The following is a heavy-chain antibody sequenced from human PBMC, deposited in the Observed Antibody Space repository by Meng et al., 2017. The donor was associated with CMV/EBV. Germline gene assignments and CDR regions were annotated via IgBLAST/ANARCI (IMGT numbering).Heavy chain of an antibody. Sequence: SETLSLTCTVSGGSISSSSYYWGWIRQPPGKGLEWIGSIYHSGSTYYNPSLKSRVTISVDTSKNQFSLKLSSVTAADTAVYYCARDWPPRYCSSTSCYKEDYYYYGMDVWGQGTTVTVSS. D-gene: IGHD2-2*01. CDR1: GGSISSSSYY. CDR3: ARDWPPRYCSSTSCYKEDYYYYGMDV. V-gene: IGHV4-39*07. CDR2: IYHSGST. J-gene: IGHJ6*02.